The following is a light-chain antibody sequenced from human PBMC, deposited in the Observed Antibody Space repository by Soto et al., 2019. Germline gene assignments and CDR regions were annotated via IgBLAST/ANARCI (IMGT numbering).Light chain of an antibody. Sequence: QSVMTKPPSVSVAPGQRVTISCTGSSSNIGAGYDVHWYQQLPGTAPKLLIYGNSNRPSGVPDRFSGSKSGTSASLAITGLQAEDEADYYCQSYDSSLSGLVFGTGTKLTVL. CDR1: SSNIGAGYD. V-gene: IGLV1-40*01. J-gene: IGLJ1*01. CDR2: GNS. CDR3: QSYDSSLSGLV.